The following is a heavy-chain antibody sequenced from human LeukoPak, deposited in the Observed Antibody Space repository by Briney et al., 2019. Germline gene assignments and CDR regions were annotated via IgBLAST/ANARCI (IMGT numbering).Heavy chain of an antibody. CDR2: IYSGGST. CDR1: GFTVGTNS. V-gene: IGHV3-53*01. Sequence: PGGSLRLSCAASGFTVGTNSMSWVRQSPGKGLEWVSVIYSGGSTYYADSVNGRFTISRDNSRNTLFLQMNSLRAEDTALYYCVRGFDGYYGFDIWGQGTMVTVSS. J-gene: IGHJ3*02. CDR3: VRGFDGYYGFDI. D-gene: IGHD5-24*01.